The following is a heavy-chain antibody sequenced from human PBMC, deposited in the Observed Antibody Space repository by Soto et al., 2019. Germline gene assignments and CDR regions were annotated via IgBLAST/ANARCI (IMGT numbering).Heavy chain of an antibody. CDR1: GGSMSRYY. D-gene: IGHD4-17*01. Sequence: SETLSLTCAVSGGSMSRYYWSWIRQSPGKGLEWIGYIYYSGSTYYNPSLKSRVTMSIYTSKNQFSLKLSSVTPADTAVYYCVRGHGNFDYWGQGTLVTVSS. CDR3: VRGHGNFDY. CDR2: IYYSGST. V-gene: IGHV4-59*04. J-gene: IGHJ4*02.